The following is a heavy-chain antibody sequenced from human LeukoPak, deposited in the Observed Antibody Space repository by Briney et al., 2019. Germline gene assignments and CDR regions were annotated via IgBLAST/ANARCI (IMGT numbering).Heavy chain of an antibody. V-gene: IGHV4-31*03. CDR1: GGSISSGGYS. D-gene: IGHD3-22*01. CDR2: IYYSGST. J-gene: IGHJ4*02. CDR3: ARFTGYDSSGYYSRGFDY. Sequence: ASQTLSLTCTVSGGSISSGGYSWSWIRQHPGKGLEWLGYIYYSGSTYYNPSLKSRVTISVDTYKNQFSLKLSSVTAADTAVYYCARFTGYDSSGYYSRGFDYWGQGTLVTVSS.